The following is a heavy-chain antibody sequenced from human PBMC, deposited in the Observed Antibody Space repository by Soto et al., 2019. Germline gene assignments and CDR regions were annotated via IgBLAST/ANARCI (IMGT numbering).Heavy chain of an antibody. CDR3: AKDSESFSGYDYDY. CDR2: ISWNSGSI. D-gene: IGHD5-12*01. Sequence: GGSLRLSCAASGFTFDDYAMHWVRQAPGKGLEWVSGISWNSGSIGYADSVKGRFTISRDNAKNSLYLQMNSLRAEDTALYYCAKDSESFSGYDYDYWGQGTLVTVSS. J-gene: IGHJ4*02. V-gene: IGHV3-9*01. CDR1: GFTFDDYA.